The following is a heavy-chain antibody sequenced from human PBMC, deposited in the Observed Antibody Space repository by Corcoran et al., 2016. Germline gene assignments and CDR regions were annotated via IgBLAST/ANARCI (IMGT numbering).Heavy chain of an antibody. Sequence: QVQLVKSGAEVKKPGASVKVSCKASGYTFTSYAMHWVRQAPGQRLEWMGWINAGNGNTKYSQKFQGRVTITRDTSASTAYMELSSLRSEDTAGYYCARVATVTKPRWYYGSDVWGQGTTVTVSS. CDR2: INAGNGNT. V-gene: IGHV1-3*01. CDR1: GYTFTSYA. J-gene: IGHJ6*02. D-gene: IGHD4-17*01. CDR3: ARVATVTKPRWYYGSDV.